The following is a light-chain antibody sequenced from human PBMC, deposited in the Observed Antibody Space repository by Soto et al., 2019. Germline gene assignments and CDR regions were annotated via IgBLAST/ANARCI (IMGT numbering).Light chain of an antibody. CDR3: QHYGGSTIT. Sequence: EIVLTQSPGTLSLSPGKRATLSCRARQSVASNYLAWYQQKPGQAPRLLIYAASSRAAGIPDRFSGSGSGTDFTLTISRLEPEDCAVYYCQHYGGSTITFGGGTKVEIK. CDR2: AAS. V-gene: IGKV3-20*01. J-gene: IGKJ4*01. CDR1: QSVASNY.